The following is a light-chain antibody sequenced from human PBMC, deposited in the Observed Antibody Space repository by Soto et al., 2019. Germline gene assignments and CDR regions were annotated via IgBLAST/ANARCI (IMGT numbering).Light chain of an antibody. CDR3: QQYYSTPLT. Sequence: DIVMTQSPDSLAVSLGERATINCKSSQSVLYSSNNNNYIAWYQQKPGQPPKLIIYWASTRESGVPDRFSGGGSGTDFTLTISSLQAEDVATYYCQQYYSTPLTFGGGTKVDIK. J-gene: IGKJ4*01. V-gene: IGKV4-1*01. CDR1: QSVLYSSNNNNY. CDR2: WAS.